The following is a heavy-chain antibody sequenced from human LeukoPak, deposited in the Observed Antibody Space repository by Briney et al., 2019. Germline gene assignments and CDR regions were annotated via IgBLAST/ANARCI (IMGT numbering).Heavy chain of an antibody. CDR2: VNNDGSTT. Sequence: GGSLRLSCAASGFTFSSYWMHWVRQAPGKGLVWVPRVNNDGSTTSYADSVRGRFTISRDNTKNTLYLQMNSLRAEDTAVYFRLAAAGTIGWGQGTLVTVSS. J-gene: IGHJ4*02. V-gene: IGHV3-74*01. CDR1: GFTFSSYW. D-gene: IGHD6-13*01. CDR3: LAAAGTIG.